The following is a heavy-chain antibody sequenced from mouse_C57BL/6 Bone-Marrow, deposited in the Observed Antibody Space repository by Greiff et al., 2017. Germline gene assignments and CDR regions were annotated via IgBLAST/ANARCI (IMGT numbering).Heavy chain of an antibody. V-gene: IGHV14-4*01. CDR2: IDPENGDT. J-gene: IGHJ3*01. D-gene: IGHD1-1*01. Sequence: VQLQQSGAELVRPGASVKLSCTASGFNIKDDYMHWVKQRPEQGLEWIGWIDPENGDTEYTSKFQGKATITADTSSNTAYLQLSSLTSEDTAVYYCTRWDYGSTCAYWGQGTLVTVSA. CDR1: GFNIKDDY. CDR3: TRWDYGSTCAY.